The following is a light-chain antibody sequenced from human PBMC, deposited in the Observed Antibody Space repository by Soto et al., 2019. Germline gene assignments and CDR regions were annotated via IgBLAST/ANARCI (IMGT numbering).Light chain of an antibody. J-gene: IGKJ4*01. V-gene: IGKV1-5*01. CDR2: DAS. CDR3: QHYNSYSLT. CDR1: QSISSW. Sequence: DIPMTQSPSTLSASVGDRVTITCRASQSISSWLAWYQQKPGKAPQLLIYDASSLERGVPSRFSGSGSGTEFTLTISSLQPDDFATYYCQHYNSYSLTFGGGTKVEIK.